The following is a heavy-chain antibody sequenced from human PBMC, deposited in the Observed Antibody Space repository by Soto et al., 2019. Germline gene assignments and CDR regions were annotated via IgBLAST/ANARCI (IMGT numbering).Heavy chain of an antibody. J-gene: IGHJ4*02. CDR1: GFTFSSYS. D-gene: IGHD5-12*01. CDR3: ARGMLEYSGYKIPVDY. CDR2: ISSSSSTI. V-gene: IGHV3-48*01. Sequence: GGSLRLSCAASGFTFSSYSMNWVRQAPGKGLEWVSYISSSSSTIYYADSVKGRFTISRDNAKNSLYLQMNSLRAEDTAVYYCARGMLEYSGYKIPVDYWGQGTLVTVSS.